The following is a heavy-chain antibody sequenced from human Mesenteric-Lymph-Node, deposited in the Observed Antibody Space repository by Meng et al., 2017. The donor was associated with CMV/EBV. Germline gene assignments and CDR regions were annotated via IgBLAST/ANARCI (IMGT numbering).Heavy chain of an antibody. V-gene: IGHV3-23*03. Sequence: GESLKISCAASGFPLRNYAMSWVRQAPGKGLERVSVIYSGGGTTDYADSVKGRFTTSRDNSKNMLYLQMNSLRAEDTAVYYCAKDLEASCSSTSCFYGLDVWGQGTMVTVSS. CDR1: GFPLRNYA. J-gene: IGHJ6*02. CDR2: IYSGGGTT. CDR3: AKDLEASCSSTSCFYGLDV. D-gene: IGHD2-2*01.